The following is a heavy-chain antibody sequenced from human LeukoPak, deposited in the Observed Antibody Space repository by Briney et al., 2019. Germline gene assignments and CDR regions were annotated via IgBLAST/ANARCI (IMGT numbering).Heavy chain of an antibody. CDR3: AKIGVIGNWYYDV. CDR2: VSNDGGIK. D-gene: IGHD3-10*01. CDR1: GFTFSAYY. V-gene: IGHV3-30*18. J-gene: IGHJ2*01. Sequence: GGSLRLSCAASGFTFSAYYMHWVRQAPGKGLEWVALVSNDGGIKYYVASVRGRFTISRDNPENTLYLQMNSLRAGDTAIYHCAKIGVIGNWYYDVWGRGTLVTVSS.